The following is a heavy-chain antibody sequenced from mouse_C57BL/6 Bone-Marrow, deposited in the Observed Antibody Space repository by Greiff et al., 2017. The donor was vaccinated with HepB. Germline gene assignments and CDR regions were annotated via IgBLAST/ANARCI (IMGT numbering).Heavy chain of an antibody. CDR3: ARSVNYYGSSYDY. V-gene: IGHV1-76*01. J-gene: IGHJ2*01. Sequence: VQRVESGAELVRPGASVKLSCKASGYTFTDYYINWVKQRPGQGLEWIARIYPGSGNTYYNEKFKGKATLTAEKSSSTAYMQLSSLTSEDSAVYFCARSVNYYGSSYDYWGQGTTLTVSS. CDR2: IYPGSGNT. CDR1: GYTFTDYY. D-gene: IGHD1-1*01.